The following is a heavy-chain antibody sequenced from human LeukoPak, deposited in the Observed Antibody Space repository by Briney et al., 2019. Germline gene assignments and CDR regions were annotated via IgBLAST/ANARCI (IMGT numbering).Heavy chain of an antibody. D-gene: IGHD1-1*01. CDR3: ARASTFWSLRGAFDI. V-gene: IGHV4-59*01. J-gene: IGHJ3*02. Sequence: PSETLSLTCTVSGGSISSYYWSWIRQPPGKGLEWIGYIYYSGSTNYNPSLKSRVTISVDTSKNQFSLKLSSVTAADTAVYYCARASTFWSLRGAFDIRGQGTMVTVSS. CDR2: IYYSGST. CDR1: GGSISSYY.